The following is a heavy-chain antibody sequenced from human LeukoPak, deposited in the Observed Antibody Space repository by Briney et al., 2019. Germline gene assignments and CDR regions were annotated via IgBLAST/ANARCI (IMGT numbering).Heavy chain of an antibody. J-gene: IGHJ3*02. CDR2: INPNSGGT. Sequence: ASVKVSCKCSGGTFTGYYMHWVRQAPGQGLEWMGWINPNSGGTNYAQKFQGRVTMTRDTAISTAYMELSRLRSDDTAVYYCARSSAVGAFDIWGQGTMVTVSS. CDR1: GGTFTGYY. V-gene: IGHV1-2*02. CDR3: ARSSAVGAFDI. D-gene: IGHD2-15*01.